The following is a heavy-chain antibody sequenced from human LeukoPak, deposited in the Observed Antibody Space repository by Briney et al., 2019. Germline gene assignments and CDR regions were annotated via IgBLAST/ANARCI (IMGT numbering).Heavy chain of an antibody. Sequence: GGSLRLSCAASGFTFSNYWMSWVRQAPGKGLEWVANINQEGSEKYYVDSVRGRFTISRDNAENSLYLQMNSLRAEDTAVYYCARTWMYSNYFRGQGTLVTVSS. CDR2: INQEGSEK. J-gene: IGHJ4*02. D-gene: IGHD4-11*01. V-gene: IGHV3-7*03. CDR1: GFTFSNYW. CDR3: ARTWMYSNYF.